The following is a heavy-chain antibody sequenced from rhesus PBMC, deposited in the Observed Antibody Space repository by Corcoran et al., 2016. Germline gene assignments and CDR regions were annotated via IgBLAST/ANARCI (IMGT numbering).Heavy chain of an antibody. CDR3: TTDTALWSSLDV. CDR1: GFTFSAYA. V-gene: IGHV3-186*02. Sequence: EVQLVESGGGLVQPGGALRLSCAASGFTFSAYAMSWVAQASGKGREWVGYIRSKYNNYATEYAASVKGRFTISRDDSKNTLYLQMSSLKTEDTAVYYCTTDTALWSSLDVWGRGVLVTVSS. CDR2: IRSKYNNYAT. D-gene: IGHD3-22*01. J-gene: IGHJ5-2*02.